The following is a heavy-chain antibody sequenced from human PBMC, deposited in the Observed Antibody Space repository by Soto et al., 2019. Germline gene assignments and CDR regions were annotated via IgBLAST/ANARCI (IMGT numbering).Heavy chain of an antibody. CDR2: IYWDDDK. CDR1: GFSLTTSGVG. J-gene: IGHJ4*02. CDR3: AHFTTVTFYFDY. V-gene: IGHV2-5*02. Sequence: QITLKESGPTLVKPTQTLTLTCSFSGFSLTTSGVGVGWIRQPPGKALEWLALIYWDDDKRYRPSLKSRLTITKDTSKNQVALTMTNMDPVDTATYYCAHFTTVTFYFDYWGQGTLVIVSS. D-gene: IGHD4-17*01.